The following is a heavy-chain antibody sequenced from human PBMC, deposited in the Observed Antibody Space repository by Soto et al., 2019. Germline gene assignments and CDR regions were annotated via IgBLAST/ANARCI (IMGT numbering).Heavy chain of an antibody. CDR2: IYYSGST. J-gene: IGHJ5*02. V-gene: IGHV4-30-4*01. CDR1: GGSISSGDYY. Sequence: QVQLQESGPGLVKPSQTLSLTCTVSGGSISSGDYYWSWIRQPPGKGLEWIGYIYYSGSTYYNPSLKSRVTISVDMSKNQFPLKLSSVTAADTAVYCCARGSYDFWSGSWFDPWGQGTLVTVSS. CDR3: ARGSYDFWSGSWFDP. D-gene: IGHD3-3*01.